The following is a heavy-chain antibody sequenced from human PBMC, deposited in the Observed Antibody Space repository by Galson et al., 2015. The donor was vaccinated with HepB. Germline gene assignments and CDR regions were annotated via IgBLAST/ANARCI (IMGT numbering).Heavy chain of an antibody. Sequence: SLRLSCAASGFPFSYYAMTWVRQAPGKGLEWVSAITPSGDNTYSADSVKGRFTISRDNSKNTLYLEMNSLRAEDTAVYYCAKGFMGRFLEWVSNYYYYYGMDVWGQGTTVIVSS. CDR2: ITPSGDNT. D-gene: IGHD3-3*01. CDR3: AKGFMGRFLEWVSNYYYYYGMDV. J-gene: IGHJ6*02. CDR1: GFPFSYYA. V-gene: IGHV3-23*01.